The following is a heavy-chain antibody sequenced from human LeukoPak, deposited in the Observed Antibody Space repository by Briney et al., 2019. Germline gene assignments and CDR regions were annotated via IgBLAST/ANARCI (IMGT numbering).Heavy chain of an antibody. V-gene: IGHV4-34*01. CDR3: ARHLLKGYSSSSGAFDI. J-gene: IGHJ3*02. CDR1: GGSFSGYY. Sequence: PSETLSLTCAVCGGSFSGYYWSWIRQPPGKGLEWIGEINHSGSTNYNPSLKSRVTISVDTSKNQFSLKLSSVTAADTAVYYCARHLLKGYSSSSGAFDIWGQGTMVTVSS. CDR2: INHSGST. D-gene: IGHD6-6*01.